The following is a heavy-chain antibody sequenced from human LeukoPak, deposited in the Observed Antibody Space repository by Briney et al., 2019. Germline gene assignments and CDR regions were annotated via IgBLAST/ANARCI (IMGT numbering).Heavy chain of an antibody. CDR1: GFTFSNYY. Sequence: GGSLRLSCAASGFTFSNYYISWIRQAPGKGLEWVSYISGNGGAKYDADSVKGRFIMTRDSAKKSVYLQMTSLRVEDTTVYYCGRGIPVDYWGQGLLVTVSS. CDR2: ISGNGGAK. V-gene: IGHV3-11*01. J-gene: IGHJ4*02. CDR3: GRGIPVDY.